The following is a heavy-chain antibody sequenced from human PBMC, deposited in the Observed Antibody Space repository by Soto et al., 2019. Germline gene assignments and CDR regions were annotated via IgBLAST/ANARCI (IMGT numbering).Heavy chain of an antibody. V-gene: IGHV3-23*01. Sequence: PGGSLRLSCAASGFTFSSYAVSWVRQAPGKVPEWISSISGSGSTIYYADSVKGRFTISRDNSKNTLYLQMSSLRAEDTAVYYCAKVFYYYDSSGYYYFDYWGQGALVTVSS. D-gene: IGHD3-22*01. CDR2: ISGSGSTI. CDR3: AKVFYYYDSSGYYYFDY. CDR1: GFTFSSYA. J-gene: IGHJ4*02.